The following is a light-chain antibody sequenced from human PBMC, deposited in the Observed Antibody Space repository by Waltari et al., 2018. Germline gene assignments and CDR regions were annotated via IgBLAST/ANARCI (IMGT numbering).Light chain of an antibody. CDR3: MQARQPPYT. V-gene: IGKV4-1*01. CDR1: QSVLYSSNNKNY. CDR2: WAS. Sequence: DIVMTQSPDSLAVSLGERATINCKSSQSVLYSSNNKNYLAWYQQRPGQPPKLLIYWASTRESGVPDRFSGSGSGTYFTLKISRVEAEDVGVYYCMQARQPPYTFGGGTKVEIK. J-gene: IGKJ4*01.